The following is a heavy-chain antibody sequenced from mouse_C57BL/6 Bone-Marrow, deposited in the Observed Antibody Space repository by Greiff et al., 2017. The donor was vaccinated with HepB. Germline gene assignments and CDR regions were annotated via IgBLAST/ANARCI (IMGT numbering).Heavy chain of an antibody. Sequence: QVQLQQSGPELVKPGASVKISCKASGYAFSSSWMNWVKQSPGKGLEWIGRIYPGDGDTNYNGKVKGKATLTADKSSSTAYMQLSSLTSEDSAVYFCARSGLTGTFAYWGQGTLVTVSA. D-gene: IGHD4-1*01. J-gene: IGHJ3*01. CDR1: GYAFSSSW. CDR2: IYPGDGDT. V-gene: IGHV1-82*01. CDR3: ARSGLTGTFAY.